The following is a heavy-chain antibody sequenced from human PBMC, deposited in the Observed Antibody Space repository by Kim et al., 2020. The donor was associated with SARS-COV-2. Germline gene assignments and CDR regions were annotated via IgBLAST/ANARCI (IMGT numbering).Heavy chain of an antibody. Sequence: GGSLRISCAASEFTFSTYWMYLVRQAPGKGLVWVSRISSSGNSTNYADSVKGRFTISRDNAKNTLYLQMNSLRAEDTAVYYCARASSTSCPCYYMDVWGKGTTVTVSS. CDR2: ISSSGNST. J-gene: IGHJ6*03. V-gene: IGHV3-74*01. CDR1: EFTFSTYW. CDR3: ARASSTSCPCYYMDV. D-gene: IGHD2-2*01.